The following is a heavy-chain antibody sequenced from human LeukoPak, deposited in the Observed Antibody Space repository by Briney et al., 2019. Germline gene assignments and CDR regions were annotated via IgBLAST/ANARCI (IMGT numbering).Heavy chain of an antibody. CDR1: GSTFSDYY. CDR2: ISSSGSTI. V-gene: IGHV3-11*04. J-gene: IGHJ6*02. CDR3: ARDGVLLWFGESRSTHGMDV. Sequence: PGGSLRLSCAASGSTFSDYYMSWIRQAPGKGLEWVSYISSSGSTIYYADSVKGRFTISRDNAKNSLYLQMNSLRAEDTAVYYCARDGVLLWFGESRSTHGMDVWGQGTTVTVSS. D-gene: IGHD3-10*01.